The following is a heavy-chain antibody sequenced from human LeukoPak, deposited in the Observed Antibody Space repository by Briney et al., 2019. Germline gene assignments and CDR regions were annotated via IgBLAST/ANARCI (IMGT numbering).Heavy chain of an antibody. CDR2: IRYDGSNK. J-gene: IGHJ6*04. Sequence: GGSLRLSCAASGFTFNSYPMHWVRQAPGKGLEWVAYIRYDGSNKNYADSVKGRFTISRDNSRDTLYLHMNSLRAEDTAVYYCARDGYNGKHMDVWGKGTPVTISS. CDR1: GFTFNSYP. CDR3: ARDGYNGKHMDV. V-gene: IGHV3-30*02. D-gene: IGHD5-24*01.